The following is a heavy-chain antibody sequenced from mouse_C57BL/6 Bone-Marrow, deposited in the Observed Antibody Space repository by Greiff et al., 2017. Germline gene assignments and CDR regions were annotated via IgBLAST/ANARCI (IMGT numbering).Heavy chain of an antibody. CDR2: IDPSDSYT. CDR1: GYTFTSYW. D-gene: IGHD1-1*01. CDR3: AIYYDFDY. J-gene: IGHJ2*01. V-gene: IGHV1-50*01. Sequence: VQLQQPGAELVKPGASVKLSCKASGYTFTSYWMQWVKQRPGQGLEWIGEIDPSDSYTNYNQKFKGKATLTVDTSSSTAYMQLSSLTSVDSAVYYCAIYYDFDYWGQGTTLTVSS.